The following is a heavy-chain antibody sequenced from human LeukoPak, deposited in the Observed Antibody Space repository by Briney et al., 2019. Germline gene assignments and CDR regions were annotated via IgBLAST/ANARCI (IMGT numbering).Heavy chain of an antibody. Sequence: GRSLRLSCAASGFTFSSYAMHWVRQAPGKGLEWVAVISYDGSNKYYADSVKGRFTISRDNSKNTLYLQMNSLRAEDTAVNYCARGDSSSWPDYWGQGTLVTVSS. J-gene: IGHJ4*02. CDR2: ISYDGSNK. V-gene: IGHV3-30*01. D-gene: IGHD6-13*01. CDR1: GFTFSSYA. CDR3: ARGDSSSWPDY.